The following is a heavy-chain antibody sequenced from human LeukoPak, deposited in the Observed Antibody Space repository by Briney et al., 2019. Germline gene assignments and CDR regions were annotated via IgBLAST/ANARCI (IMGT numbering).Heavy chain of an antibody. CDR3: ARDRDYTNTERGFDY. CDR2: INPNSGET. J-gene: IGHJ4*02. V-gene: IGHV1-2*02. D-gene: IGHD4-11*01. CDR1: GYTFTDYY. Sequence: ASVKVSCKTSGYTFTDYYIHWVRQAPGQGLEWMGWINPNSGETNSAQKFQGRVTMTGDTSISTAYMELRRVTSDDTAVYYCARDRDYTNTERGFDYWGQGTLVTVSS.